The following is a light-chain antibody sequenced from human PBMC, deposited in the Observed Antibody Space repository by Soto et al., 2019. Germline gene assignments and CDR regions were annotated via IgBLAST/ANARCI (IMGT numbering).Light chain of an antibody. Sequence: DVQLPQSPSTLSASVGDRVAITCQASQSIVNYLNWFQQRPGKAPQLLISDASHLEPGVPSRFSGQRSGTDFTLIISSLQPEDFATYYCQQYEKLPLTFGGGTRVEV. CDR1: QSIVNY. CDR3: QQYEKLPLT. J-gene: IGKJ4*01. V-gene: IGKV1-33*01. CDR2: DAS.